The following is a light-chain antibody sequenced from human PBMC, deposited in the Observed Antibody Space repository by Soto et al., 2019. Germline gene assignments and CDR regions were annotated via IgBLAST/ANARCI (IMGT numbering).Light chain of an antibody. CDR3: QQYNDWPPLT. CDR1: QSVSSN. V-gene: IGKV3-15*01. Sequence: ETVMTQSPATLSVSPGERATLYCRASQSVSSNLAWYQQKPGQAPRLLIYGASTRATGIPARFSGSGSGTEFTLTISSLKSEDFAVYYCQQYNDWPPLTFGGGTKVEIK. J-gene: IGKJ4*01. CDR2: GAS.